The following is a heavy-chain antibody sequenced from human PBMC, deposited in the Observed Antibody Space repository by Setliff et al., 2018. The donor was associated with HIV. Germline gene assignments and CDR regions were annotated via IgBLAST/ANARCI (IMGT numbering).Heavy chain of an antibody. D-gene: IGHD2-8*02. Sequence: ASVKVSCKASGYSFTDYFMHWVRQAPGQGLEWMGRVNPNSGDTNYAQKFQGRVTMTRHTSISTAYMELSRLTSDDTALYYCAREADYSDTGGQYRYWGQGTLVTVSS. J-gene: IGHJ4*02. CDR2: VNPNSGDT. CDR1: GYSFTDYF. CDR3: AREADYSDTGGQYRY. V-gene: IGHV1-2*06.